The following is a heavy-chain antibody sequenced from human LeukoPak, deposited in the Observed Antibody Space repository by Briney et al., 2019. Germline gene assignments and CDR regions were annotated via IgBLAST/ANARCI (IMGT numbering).Heavy chain of an antibody. V-gene: IGHV4-30-4*07. CDR2: IYYSGST. D-gene: IGHD5-24*01. CDR1: GGSISSGGYS. CDR3: ARGDGYNYRAFDI. J-gene: IGHJ3*02. Sequence: PSETPSLTCAVSGGSISSGGYSWSSIRQPPGEGLEWIGYIYYSGSTYYNPSLKSRVTISVDTSKNQFSLKLSSVTAADTAVYYCARGDGYNYRAFDIWGQGTMVTVSS.